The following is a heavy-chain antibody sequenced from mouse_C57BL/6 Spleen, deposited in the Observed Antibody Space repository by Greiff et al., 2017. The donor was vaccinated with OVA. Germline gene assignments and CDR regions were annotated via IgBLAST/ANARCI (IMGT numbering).Heavy chain of an antibody. CDR3: ARSPYYYGSSYGY. Sequence: QVQLKESGAELVKPGASVKISCKASGYAFSSYWMNWVKQRPGKGLEWIGQIYPGDGDTNYNGKFKGKATLTADKSSSTAYMQLSSLTSEDSAVYFCARSPYYYGSSYGYWGQGTTLTVSS. V-gene: IGHV1-80*01. CDR1: GYAFSSYW. CDR2: IYPGDGDT. D-gene: IGHD1-1*01. J-gene: IGHJ2*01.